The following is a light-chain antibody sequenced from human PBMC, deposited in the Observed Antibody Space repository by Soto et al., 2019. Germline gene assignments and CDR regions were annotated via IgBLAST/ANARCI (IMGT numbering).Light chain of an antibody. Sequence: DIPMTQSPSSLSASVGDRVTITCRAGQNIGMSLNWFQQKPGKTPKLLIYGASALQPGVPTRFSGSGSGTDFTLTISSLQPEDFATYYCQHSYNVPRTFGQGT. CDR1: QNIGMS. CDR3: QHSYNVPRT. V-gene: IGKV1-39*01. CDR2: GAS. J-gene: IGKJ1*01.